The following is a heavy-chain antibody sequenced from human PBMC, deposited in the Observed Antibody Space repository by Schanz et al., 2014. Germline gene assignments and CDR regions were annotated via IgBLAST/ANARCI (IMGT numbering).Heavy chain of an antibody. Sequence: QVQLVQSGPAVKKPGASMKVSCLASGYSFTEYFLHWVRQAPGQGLEWMGWINSNSGETNYEQNFKGRVTLTSDTSISTALMELSGLTSDDTATYFCARARYTGYDCSGYWGQGTLLIVSS. D-gene: IGHD5-12*01. CDR1: GYSFTEYF. CDR3: ARARYTGYDCSGY. V-gene: IGHV1-2*02. CDR2: INSNSGET. J-gene: IGHJ4*02.